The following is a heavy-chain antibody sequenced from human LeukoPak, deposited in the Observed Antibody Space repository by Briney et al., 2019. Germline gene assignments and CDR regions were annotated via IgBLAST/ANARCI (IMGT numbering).Heavy chain of an antibody. CDR2: ISSSGSTI. V-gene: IGHV3-48*03. Sequence: PGGSLRLSCAASGFTFSSYEMNWVRQAPGKGLEWVSYISSSGSTIYYADSVKGRFTISRDNAKNSLYLQMNSLRAEDTAVYYCARVAKKGCSSTSCYWFDPWGQGTLVTVSS. CDR3: ARVAKKGCSSTSCYWFDP. D-gene: IGHD2-2*01. CDR1: GFTFSSYE. J-gene: IGHJ5*02.